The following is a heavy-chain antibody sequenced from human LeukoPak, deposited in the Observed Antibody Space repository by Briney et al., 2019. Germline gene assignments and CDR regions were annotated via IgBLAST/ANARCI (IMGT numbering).Heavy chain of an antibody. CDR3: ARDRGRIAAALIDY. CDR1: GYTFTCYY. Sequence: ASVKVSCKASGYTFTCYYMHWVRQAPGQGLEWMGWINPNSGGTNYAQKFQGRVTMTRDTSISTAYMELSRLRSDDTAVYYCARDRGRIAAALIDYWGQGTLVTVSS. CDR2: INPNSGGT. J-gene: IGHJ4*02. D-gene: IGHD6-13*01. V-gene: IGHV1-2*02.